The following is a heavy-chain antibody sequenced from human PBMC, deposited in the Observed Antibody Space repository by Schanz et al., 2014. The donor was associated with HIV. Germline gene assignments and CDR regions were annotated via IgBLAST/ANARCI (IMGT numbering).Heavy chain of an antibody. CDR1: GYTFTSFG. V-gene: IGHV1-18*01. CDR3: AREGDGASITGTADY. J-gene: IGHJ4*02. Sequence: QVQLVQSGAEGKKPGASVKVSCKASGYTFTSFGVTWVRQAPGQGLEWMGWISGDYGKTKYAQKFQARVTMTTDTSSSTAYMELRSLSSDDTAVYYCAREGDGASITGTADYWGQGTLVTVSS. CDR2: ISGDYGKT. D-gene: IGHD1-20*01.